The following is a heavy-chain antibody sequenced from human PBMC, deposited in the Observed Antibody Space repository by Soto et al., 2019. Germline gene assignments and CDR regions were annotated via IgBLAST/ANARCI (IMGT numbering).Heavy chain of an antibody. CDR2: IYHSGTT. CDR1: GGSVSSGDFY. Sequence: SETLSLTCTVSGGSVSSGDFYWSWIRQPPGKGLEWIGTIYHSGTTYYNPSLMSRVTMSVDTSKNQFSLKVTSATAADTAVYFCVRVYGRSSCFFDSWGQGALVTVSS. D-gene: IGHD6-6*01. J-gene: IGHJ4*02. CDR3: VRVYGRSSCFFDS. V-gene: IGHV4-39*07.